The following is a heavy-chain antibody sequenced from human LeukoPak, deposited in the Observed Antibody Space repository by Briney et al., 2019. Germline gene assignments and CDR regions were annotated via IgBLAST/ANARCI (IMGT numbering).Heavy chain of an antibody. CDR2: IYYTGSN. D-gene: IGHD1-1*01. Sequence: ASETLSLTCTVSGVSISYYYLSWIRQPPGKGLEWVGYIYYTGSNTYHPSPKTGVLITIKTSKNHFPLKLASVTAAYTAVYYCATQTTGTPNRIDSWGQGTLVTVSS. V-gene: IGHV4-59*08. CDR1: GVSISYYY. CDR3: ATQTTGTPNRIDS. J-gene: IGHJ5*01.